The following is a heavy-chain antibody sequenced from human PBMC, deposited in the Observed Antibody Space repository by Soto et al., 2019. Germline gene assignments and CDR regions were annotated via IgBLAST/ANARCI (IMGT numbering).Heavy chain of an antibody. V-gene: IGHV3-23*01. CDR3: AKGAGSDSGRY. D-gene: IGHD3-10*01. Sequence: EVQLWESGGGLVQPGGSLRLSCAASGFTFSSYAMYWVRQAPGQGLEWVSGSSDSGTNTYYADSVKGRFTISRDNSRNMVYMQMDSLRADDTAVFYCAKGAGSDSGRYWGQGTLVTVSS. CDR2: SSDSGTNT. J-gene: IGHJ4*02. CDR1: GFTFSSYA.